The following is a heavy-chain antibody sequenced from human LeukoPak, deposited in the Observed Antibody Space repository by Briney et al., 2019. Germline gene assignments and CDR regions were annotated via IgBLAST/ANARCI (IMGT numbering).Heavy chain of an antibody. D-gene: IGHD3-3*01. CDR2: TSSGSSTT. CDR3: AKCGEYDFWSGWYFDL. V-gene: IGHV3-23*01. J-gene: IGHJ2*01. Sequence: HPGGSLRLSCEASGFTFSFYTVGWVRQAPGRGLEWVSATSSGSSTTYYADSVKGRFTISRDNSKNTLFLQMNNLRAEDTAIYYCAKCGEYDFWSGWYFDLWGRGTLVTVSS. CDR1: GFTFSFYT.